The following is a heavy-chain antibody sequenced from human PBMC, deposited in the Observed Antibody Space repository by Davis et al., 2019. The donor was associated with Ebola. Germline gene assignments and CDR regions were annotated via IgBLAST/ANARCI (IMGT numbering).Heavy chain of an antibody. CDR3: ARAPLFMAGRSFDY. D-gene: IGHD3-10*02. V-gene: IGHV3-30-3*01. J-gene: IGHJ4*02. Sequence: GESLKISCAASGFTFSSYAMHWVRQAPGKGLEWVAVISYDGSNKYYADSVKGRFTISRDNSKNTLYLQMNSLRAEDTAVYYCARAPLFMAGRSFDYWGQGTLVTVSS. CDR2: ISYDGSNK. CDR1: GFTFSSYA.